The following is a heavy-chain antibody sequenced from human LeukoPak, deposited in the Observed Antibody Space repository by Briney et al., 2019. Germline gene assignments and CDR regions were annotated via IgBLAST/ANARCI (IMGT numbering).Heavy chain of an antibody. CDR2: IIPILGIA. D-gene: IGHD1-26*01. CDR1: GGTFSSYA. CDR3: ARDLGVGATIKFGY. Sequence: PVKVSCKASGGTFSSYAISWVRQAPGQGLEWMGRIIPILGIANYAQKFQGRVTITADKSTSTAYMELSSLRSEDTAVYYCARDLGVGATIKFGYWGQGTLVTVSS. J-gene: IGHJ4*02. V-gene: IGHV1-69*04.